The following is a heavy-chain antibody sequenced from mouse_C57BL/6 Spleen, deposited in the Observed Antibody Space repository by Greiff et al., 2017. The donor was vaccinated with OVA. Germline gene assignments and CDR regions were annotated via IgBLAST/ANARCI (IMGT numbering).Heavy chain of an antibody. CDR3: ARGRHFDY. Sequence: VQLQQPGAELVKPGASVKMSCKASGYTFTSYWITWVKQRPGQGLEWIGDIYPGSGSTNYNEKFKSKATLTVDKSSSTAYMQLSSLTSEDSAVYYGARGRHFDYWGQGTTLTVSS. V-gene: IGHV1-55*01. CDR2: IYPGSGST. J-gene: IGHJ2*01. CDR1: GYTFTSYW. D-gene: IGHD6-1*01.